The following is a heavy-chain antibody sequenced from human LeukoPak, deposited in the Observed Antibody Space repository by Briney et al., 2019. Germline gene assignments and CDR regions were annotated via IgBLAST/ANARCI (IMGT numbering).Heavy chain of an antibody. V-gene: IGHV1-46*01. D-gene: IGHD3-3*01. J-gene: IGHJ4*02. CDR1: GYTFTSYY. Sequence: GASVKVSCQASGYTFTSYYMHWVRQAPGHGLEWMGIINPSGGSTSYAQKFQGRVTMTRDTSTSTVYMEPCSLRAEDTAVYYCAISFPHFGYYTGYYFDYWGQGTLVTVSS. CDR3: AISFPHFGYYTGYYFDY. CDR2: INPSGGST.